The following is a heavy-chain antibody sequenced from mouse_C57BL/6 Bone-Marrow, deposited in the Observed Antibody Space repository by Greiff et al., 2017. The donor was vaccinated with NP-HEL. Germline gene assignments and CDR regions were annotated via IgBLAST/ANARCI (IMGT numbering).Heavy chain of an antibody. V-gene: IGHV5-6*02. CDR3: ARHEDGYDLYAMDY. CDR2: ISSGGSYT. J-gene: IGHJ4*01. Sequence: DVMLVESGGDLVKPGGSLKLSCAASGFTFSSYGMSWVRQTPDKRLEWVATISSGGSYTYYPDSVKGRFTISRDNAKNTLYLQMSSLKSEDTAMYYCARHEDGYDLYAMDYWGQGTSVTVSS. CDR1: GFTFSSYG. D-gene: IGHD2-2*01.